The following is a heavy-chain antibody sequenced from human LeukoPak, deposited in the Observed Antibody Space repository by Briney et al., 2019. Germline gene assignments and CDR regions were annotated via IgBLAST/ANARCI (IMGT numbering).Heavy chain of an antibody. CDR3: ARAGSSAYYLQYLQY. D-gene: IGHD3-22*01. V-gene: IGHV1-2*02. Sequence: ASVKVSCKASGYTFTGYYIHWVRSAPGQGLAWMGWINPNSGGTNYAQKFQGRVTMTRDTSINTAYMELSRLTSDDTAVYYCARAGSSAYYLQYLQYWGQGTLVTVSS. CDR2: INPNSGGT. J-gene: IGHJ1*01. CDR1: GYTFTGYY.